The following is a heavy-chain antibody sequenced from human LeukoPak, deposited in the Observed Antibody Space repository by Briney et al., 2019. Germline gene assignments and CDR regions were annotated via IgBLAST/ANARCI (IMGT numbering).Heavy chain of an antibody. Sequence: GGSLRLSCAASSFTFSDYYMSWIRQAPGKWLEWVSYISSRGSTIYYADSVKGRFTISRDNAKNSLYLQMNSLRAEDTAVYYCATESEGDYVDYWGQGTLVTVSS. CDR3: ATESEGDYVDY. CDR2: ISSRGSTI. J-gene: IGHJ4*02. CDR1: SFTFSDYY. V-gene: IGHV3-11*04. D-gene: IGHD1-14*01.